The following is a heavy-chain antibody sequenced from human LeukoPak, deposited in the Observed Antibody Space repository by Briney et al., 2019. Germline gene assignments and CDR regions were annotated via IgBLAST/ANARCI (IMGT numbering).Heavy chain of an antibody. CDR2: IYYSGST. Sequence: SETLSLTCTVSGGSISSSSYYWGWIRQPPGKGLERIGSIYYSGSTYYNPSLKSRVTISVDTSKNQFSLKLSSVTAADTAVYYCARESQQQLVWRGWFDPWGQGTLVTVSS. V-gene: IGHV4-39*07. D-gene: IGHD6-13*01. CDR1: GGSISSSSYY. J-gene: IGHJ5*02. CDR3: ARESQQQLVWRGWFDP.